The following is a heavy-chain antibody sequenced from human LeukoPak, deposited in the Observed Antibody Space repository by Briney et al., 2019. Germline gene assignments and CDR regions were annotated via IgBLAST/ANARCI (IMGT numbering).Heavy chain of an antibody. D-gene: IGHD2-15*01. V-gene: IGHV1-69*01. J-gene: IGHJ6*02. CDR3: ARERFVVVAATLDYYGMDV. CDR2: IIPIFGTA. Sequence: ASVKVSCKASGGTFSSYAISWVRQAPGQGLEWMGGIIPIFGTANYAQKFQGRVTITADESTSTAHMELSSLRSEDTAVYYCARERFVVVAATLDYYGMDVWGQGTTVTVSS. CDR1: GGTFSSYA.